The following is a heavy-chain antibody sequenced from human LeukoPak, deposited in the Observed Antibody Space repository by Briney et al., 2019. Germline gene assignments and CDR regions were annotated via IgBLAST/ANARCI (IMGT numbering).Heavy chain of an antibody. CDR2: ISSNGGST. D-gene: IGHD5/OR15-5a*01. J-gene: IGHJ4*02. CDR1: GFTFSSYA. V-gene: IGHV3-64*01. Sequence: PGGSLRLSCAASGFTFSSYAMHWVRQAPGKGLEYVSAISSNGGSTYYANSVKGRFTISRDNSKNTLYLQMGSLRAEDMAVYYCARDECRGCVSPDYWGQGTLVTVSS. CDR3: ARDECRGCVSPDY.